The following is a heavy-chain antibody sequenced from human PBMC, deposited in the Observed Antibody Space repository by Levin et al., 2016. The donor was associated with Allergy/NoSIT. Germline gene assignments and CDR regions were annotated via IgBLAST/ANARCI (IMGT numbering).Heavy chain of an antibody. Sequence: SETLSLTCAVYGGSFSRYYWSWIRQAPGKGLEWIGEINHSGSTNYNPSLKGRVTISVDTSKNQFSLKLSTVTAADTAVYYCARKDWDVVVVAAASRGWWFDPWGQGTLVIVSS. CDR2: INHSGST. J-gene: IGHJ5*02. V-gene: IGHV4-34*01. CDR1: GGSFSRYY. D-gene: IGHD2-15*01. CDR3: ARKDWDVVVVAAASRGWWFDP.